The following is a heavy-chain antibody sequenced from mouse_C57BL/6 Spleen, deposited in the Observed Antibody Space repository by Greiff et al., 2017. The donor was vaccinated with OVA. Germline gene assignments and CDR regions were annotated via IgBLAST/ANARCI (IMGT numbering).Heavy chain of an antibody. V-gene: IGHV1-76*01. Sequence: VHLQQSGAELVRPGASVKLSCKASGYTFTDYYINWVKQRPGQGLEWIARIYPGSGNTYYNEKFKGKATLTAEKSSSTAYMQLSSLTSEDSAVYFCARYDYWYFDVWGTGTTVTVSS. CDR2: IYPGSGNT. J-gene: IGHJ1*03. CDR1: GYTFTDYY. CDR3: ARYDYWYFDV. D-gene: IGHD2-4*01.